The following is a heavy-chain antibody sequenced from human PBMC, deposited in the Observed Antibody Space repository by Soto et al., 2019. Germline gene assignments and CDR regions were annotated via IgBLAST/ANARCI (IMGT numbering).Heavy chain of an antibody. D-gene: IGHD6-25*01. Sequence: QVQLVQSGAEVKKPGASVKLSCRTSGYTFTHYYIHWVRQAPGQGLEWLAIINPASGSTNYAQDFLCRVNLTMDTSTTTVYMELSGLGAEDTAIFYCARDLAAGDHWGQGTLVTVSS. CDR1: GYTFTHYY. CDR3: ARDLAAGDH. V-gene: IGHV1-46*01. CDR2: INPASGST. J-gene: IGHJ4*02.